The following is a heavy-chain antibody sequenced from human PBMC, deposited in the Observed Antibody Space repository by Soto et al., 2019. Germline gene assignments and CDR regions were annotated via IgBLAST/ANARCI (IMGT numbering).Heavy chain of an antibody. CDR1: GFIFSNNA. D-gene: IGHD6-19*01. V-gene: IGHV3-23*01. Sequence: EVQLLESGGDLVQPGGSLRLSCAASGFIFSNNAMTWVRRAPGKGPEWVSTFTSGGSTYYRDTVKGRFTISRDNSKNTLYLQMNSLRAEDTAVYYCARTDKYNSQSSGWANRFDYWGQGTLVTVSS. CDR3: ARTDKYNSQSSGWANRFDY. CDR2: FTSGGST. J-gene: IGHJ4*02.